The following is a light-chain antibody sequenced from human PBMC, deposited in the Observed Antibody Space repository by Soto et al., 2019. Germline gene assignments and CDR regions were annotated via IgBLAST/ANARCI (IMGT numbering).Light chain of an antibody. V-gene: IGLV1-40*01. CDR2: GNS. J-gene: IGLJ1*01. CDR3: RSYDSSLSCV. CDR1: SSNIGAGYD. Sequence: QSVLTQPPSVSGAPGQRVTISCTGSSSNIGAGYDVHWYQQLPGTAPKLLIYGNSNRPSGVPDRFSGSKSGTSASLAITGLQADDEADYYCRSYDSSLSCVFGTGTKVTVL.